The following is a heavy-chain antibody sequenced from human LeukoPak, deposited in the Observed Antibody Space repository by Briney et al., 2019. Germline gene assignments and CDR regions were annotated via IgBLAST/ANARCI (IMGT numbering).Heavy chain of an antibody. CDR3: AKALDPRQTYYYDSSGYYYDY. CDR1: GFTFSSYA. CDR2: ISGSGGST. D-gene: IGHD3-22*01. V-gene: IGHV3-23*01. Sequence: GGSLRLSCAASGFTFSSYAMSWVRQAPGKGLEWVSAISGSGGSTYYADSVKGRFTISRDNSKSTLYLQMNSLRAEDTAVYYCAKALDPRQTYYYDSSGYYYDYWGQGTLVTVSS. J-gene: IGHJ4*02.